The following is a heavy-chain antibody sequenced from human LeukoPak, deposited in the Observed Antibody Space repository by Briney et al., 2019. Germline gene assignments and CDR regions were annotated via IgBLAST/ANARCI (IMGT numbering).Heavy chain of an antibody. CDR3: AWGSGSYHVDY. CDR1: GYTXTGYY. V-gene: IGHV1-2*02. Sequence: ASVKVSCKASGYTXTGYYMHWVRQAPGQGLEWMGWINPNSGGTNYAQKFQGRVTMTRDTSTSTVYMELSSLRSEDTAVYYCAWGSGSYHVDYWGQGTLVTVSS. CDR2: INPNSGGT. D-gene: IGHD3-10*01. J-gene: IGHJ4*02.